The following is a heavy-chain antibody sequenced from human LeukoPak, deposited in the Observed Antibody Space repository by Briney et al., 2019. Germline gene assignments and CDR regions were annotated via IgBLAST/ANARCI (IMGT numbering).Heavy chain of an antibody. CDR3: ASAVTCGGDCYSLTFDY. V-gene: IGHV1-69*05. Sequence: SVKVSCKASGGTFSSYAISWVRQAPGQGLEWMGGIIPIFGTANYAQKFQGRVTITTDESTSTAYMELSSLRSEDTAVYYCASAVTCGGDCYSLTFDYWGQGTLVTVSS. D-gene: IGHD2-21*02. J-gene: IGHJ4*02. CDR1: GGTFSSYA. CDR2: IIPIFGTA.